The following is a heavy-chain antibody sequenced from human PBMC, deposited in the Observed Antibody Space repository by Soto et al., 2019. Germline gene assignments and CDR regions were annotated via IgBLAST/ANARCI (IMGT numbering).Heavy chain of an antibody. CDR2: IYTSGST. CDR1: GGSISSYY. CDR3: ARDPHYDFWSGYSGWFDP. Sequence: SETLSLTCTVSGGSISSYYWSWIRQPAGKGLEWIGRIYTSGSTNYNPSLKSRVTMSVDTSKNQSSLKLSSVTAADTAVYYCARDPHYDFWSGYSGWFDPWGQGTLVTVSS. J-gene: IGHJ5*02. D-gene: IGHD3-3*01. V-gene: IGHV4-4*07.